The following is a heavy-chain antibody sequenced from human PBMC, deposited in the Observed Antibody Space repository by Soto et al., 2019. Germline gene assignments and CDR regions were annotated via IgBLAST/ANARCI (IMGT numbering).Heavy chain of an antibody. Sequence: GGSLRLSCAASGFTFSSYWMSWVRQAPGKGLEWVANIKQDGSEKYYVDSVKGRFTISRDNAKNSLYLQMNSLRAEDTAVYYCARGLYCSSTSCLRDYWGQGTLVTVSS. CDR3: ARGLYCSSTSCLRDY. CDR2: IKQDGSEK. CDR1: GFTFSSYW. J-gene: IGHJ4*02. D-gene: IGHD2-2*01. V-gene: IGHV3-7*04.